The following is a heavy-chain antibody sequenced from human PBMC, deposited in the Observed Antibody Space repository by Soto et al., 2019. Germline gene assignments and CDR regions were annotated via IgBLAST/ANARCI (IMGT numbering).Heavy chain of an antibody. CDR3: ARDKAIVVVVAATPARVGYYYYGMDV. D-gene: IGHD2-15*01. CDR2: INHSGST. CDR1: GGSVSGYY. Sequence: SETLSLTCAVYGGSVSGYYWSWIRQPRGKGLEWIGEINHSGSTNYNPSLKSRVTISVDTSKNQFSLKLSSVTAADTAVYYCARDKAIVVVVAATPARVGYYYYGMDVWGQGTTVTVSS. J-gene: IGHJ6*02. V-gene: IGHV4-34*01.